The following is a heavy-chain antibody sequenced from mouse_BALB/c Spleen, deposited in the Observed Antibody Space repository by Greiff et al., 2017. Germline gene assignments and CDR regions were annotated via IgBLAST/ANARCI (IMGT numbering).Heavy chain of an antibody. CDR2: IWTGGGT. CDR3: VRDIYYDYDVVSPFAY. CDR1: GFSLTSYD. V-gene: IGHV2-9-2*01. D-gene: IGHD2-4*01. Sequence: QVQLKESGPGLVAPSQSLSITCTVSGFSLTSYDISWIRQPPGKGLEWLGVIWTGGGTNYNSAFMSRLSISKDNSKSQVFLKMNSLQTDDTAIYYCVRDIYYDYDVVSPFAYWGQGTLVTVSA. J-gene: IGHJ3*01.